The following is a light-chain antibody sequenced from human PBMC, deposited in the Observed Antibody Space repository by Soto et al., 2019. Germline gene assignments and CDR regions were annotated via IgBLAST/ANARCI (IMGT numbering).Light chain of an antibody. Sequence: EIVFTQSPATLSLSPGERATLSCRASQSVSSYLAWYQQKPGQAPRLLIYDASNRATGIPARFSGSGSGTDFTLTISSLEPEDFAVYYCQQRSNWLWTFGQGTKVDI. CDR1: QSVSSY. V-gene: IGKV3-11*01. CDR2: DAS. J-gene: IGKJ1*01. CDR3: QQRSNWLWT.